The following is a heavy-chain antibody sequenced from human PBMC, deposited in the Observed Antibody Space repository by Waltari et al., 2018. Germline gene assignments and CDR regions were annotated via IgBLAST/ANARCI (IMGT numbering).Heavy chain of an antibody. CDR3: ATRKSSIAAAVAEYFQH. D-gene: IGHD6-13*01. J-gene: IGHJ1*01. CDR2: INPNSGGT. Sequence: QVQLVQSGAEVKKPGASVKVSCKASGYTFTGYYMHWVRQAPGQGLEWMGRINPNSGGTNYAQKFQGRVTMTRDTSISTAYMELSRLRSDDTAVYYCATRKSSIAAAVAEYFQHWGQGTLVTVPS. V-gene: IGHV1-2*06. CDR1: GYTFTGYY.